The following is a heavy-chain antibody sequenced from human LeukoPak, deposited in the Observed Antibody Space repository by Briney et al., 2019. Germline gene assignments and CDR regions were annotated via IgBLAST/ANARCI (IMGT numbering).Heavy chain of an antibody. CDR2: TYYRSTWYN. D-gene: IGHD2-2*01. Sequence: SQTLSLTCAISGDSFSSNSVTWNWLRQSPSRGLEWLGRTYYRSTWYNDYAVSVRGRITVIPDTSKNQFSLHLNSVTPEDTAVYYCARRLTQYDCFDPWGQGILVTVSS. CDR3: ARRLTQYDCFDP. CDR1: GDSFSSNSVT. J-gene: IGHJ5*02. V-gene: IGHV6-1*01.